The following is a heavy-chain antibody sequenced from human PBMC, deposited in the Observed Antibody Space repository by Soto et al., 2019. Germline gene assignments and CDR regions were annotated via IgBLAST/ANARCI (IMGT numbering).Heavy chain of an antibody. D-gene: IGHD1-1*01. CDR2: IYYNGNT. J-gene: IGHJ4*02. V-gene: IGHV4-39*01. Sequence: SETLSLTCTVSGGSISSSSYYWGWIRQPPGKGLEWIGSIYYNGNTFYNPSLKSRVTISVDTSKNQFSLKLSSVTAADTAVYYCARHGPLSNNWNQLDYWGQGTLVTVSS. CDR1: GGSISSSSYY. CDR3: ARHGPLSNNWNQLDY.